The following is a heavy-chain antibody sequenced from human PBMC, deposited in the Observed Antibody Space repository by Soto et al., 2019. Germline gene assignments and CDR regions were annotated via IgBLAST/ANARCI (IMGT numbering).Heavy chain of an antibody. Sequence: QVQLVQSGAEVKKPGSSVKVSCKASGGTFSSYAISWVRQAPGQGLEWMGGIIPIFGTANYAQKFQGRVTINADKYTSTADMELSSLRYEDTAVYYCASLPPSVEMAAAMGDYWGQGTLVTVSS. J-gene: IGHJ4*02. V-gene: IGHV1-69*06. CDR3: ASLPPSVEMAAAMGDY. CDR1: GGTFSSYA. D-gene: IGHD6-19*01. CDR2: IIPIFGTA.